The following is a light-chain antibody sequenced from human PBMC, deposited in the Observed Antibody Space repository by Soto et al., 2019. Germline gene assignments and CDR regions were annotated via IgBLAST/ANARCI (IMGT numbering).Light chain of an antibody. CDR3: QQYGSSPRT. CDR1: QSVRSDY. CDR2: GAS. J-gene: IGKJ1*01. Sequence: EIVLTQSPGTLSLSPGEIATLSFSASQSVRSDYLAWYQQKPGQAPRLHIYGASTRATGIPDRFTGSGSGTDFTLTISRLEPEDFAVYYCQQYGSSPRTFGQGTKVDI. V-gene: IGKV3-20*01.